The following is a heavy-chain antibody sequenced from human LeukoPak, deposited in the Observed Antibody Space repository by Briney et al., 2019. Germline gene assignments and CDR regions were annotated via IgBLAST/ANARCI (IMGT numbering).Heavy chain of an antibody. CDR3: ASLDFWSGYYTDY. V-gene: IGHV3-21*01. Sequence: GGSLRLSCAASGFTFSSYTIDWVRQAPGKGLEWVSSISSSSSYIYYADSVKGRFTISRDNAKNSLYLQMNSLRAEDTAVYYCASLDFWSGYYTDYWGQGTLVTVSS. J-gene: IGHJ4*02. D-gene: IGHD3-3*01. CDR1: GFTFSSYT. CDR2: ISSSSSYI.